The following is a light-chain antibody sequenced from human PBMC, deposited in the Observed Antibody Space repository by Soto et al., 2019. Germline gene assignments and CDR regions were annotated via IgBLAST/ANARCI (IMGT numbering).Light chain of an antibody. J-gene: IGKJ1*01. CDR2: KAS. CDR3: QQDHIYSGP. Sequence: IQMTQSPSTLSASVGDRVTITCRASQTIDSWLGWYQQRPGKPPNLLIYKASTWASEVPSRFSGSGSGTEFTLTINSLQPNDFATYYCQQDHIYSGPFGQGTKV. CDR1: QTIDSW. V-gene: IGKV1-5*03.